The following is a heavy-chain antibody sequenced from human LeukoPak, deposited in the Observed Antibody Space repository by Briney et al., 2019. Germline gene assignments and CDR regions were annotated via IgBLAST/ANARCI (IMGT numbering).Heavy chain of an antibody. CDR3: ARALSFGSLDF. D-gene: IGHD1-26*01. V-gene: IGHV3-33*01. CDR1: GFTLSSHG. CDR2: MWYDGSKA. J-gene: IGHJ4*02. Sequence: PGGSLRLSCAASGFTLSSHGMHWVRQAPGKGLEWVAGMWYDGSKADYADSVKGRFTISRDMSKNTLNLQMNSLRVEDTAMFYCARALSFGSLDFRGQGTLVTVSS.